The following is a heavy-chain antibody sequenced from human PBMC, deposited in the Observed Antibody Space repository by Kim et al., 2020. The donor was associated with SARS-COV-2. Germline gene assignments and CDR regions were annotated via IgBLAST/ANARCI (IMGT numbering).Heavy chain of an antibody. D-gene: IGHD1-1*01. CDR3: AREERGTTGTPEHYYYYMDV. V-gene: IGHV3-48*03. Sequence: GGSLRLSCAASGFTFSSYEMNWVHQAPGKGLEWVSYISSSGSTIYYADSVKGRFTISRDNAKNSLYLQMNSLRAEDTAVYYCAREERGTTGTPEHYYYYMDVWGKGTTVTVSS. CDR1: GFTFSSYE. J-gene: IGHJ6*03. CDR2: ISSSGSTI.